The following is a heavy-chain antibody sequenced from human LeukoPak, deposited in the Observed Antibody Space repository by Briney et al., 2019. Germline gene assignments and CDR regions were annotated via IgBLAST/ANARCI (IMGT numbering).Heavy chain of an antibody. CDR1: GGSIGSYY. J-gene: IGHJ4*02. V-gene: IGHV4-59*08. CDR2: IYYSGST. CDR3: ARHLTTVTPFDY. Sequence: SETLSLTCTVSGGSIGSYYWSWIRQPPGKGLEWIGYIYYSGSTNYNPSLKSRVTISVDTSKNQFSLKLSSVTAADTAVYYCARHLTTVTPFDYWGQGTLVTVSS. D-gene: IGHD4-17*01.